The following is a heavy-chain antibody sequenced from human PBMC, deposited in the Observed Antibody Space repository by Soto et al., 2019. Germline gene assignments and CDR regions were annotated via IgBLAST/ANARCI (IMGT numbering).Heavy chain of an antibody. CDR3: AEDRRGLRDYYEFDF. V-gene: IGHV3-23*01. CDR1: GFTFSSFA. J-gene: IGHJ4*02. D-gene: IGHD3-3*01. CDR2: ISDSSSNT. Sequence: GGSLRLSCAASGFTFSSFAMSWVRQAPWKGLEWVSTISDSSSNTFYADSVKGRFTISRDNSKSTLYLQMHSLRAEDTAIYYCAEDRRGLRDYYEFDFWGRGTLVTVSS.